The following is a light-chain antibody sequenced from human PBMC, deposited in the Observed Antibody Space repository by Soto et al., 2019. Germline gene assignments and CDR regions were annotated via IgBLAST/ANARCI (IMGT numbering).Light chain of an antibody. CDR2: EVS. J-gene: IGLJ1*01. Sequence: QSALTQPASVSGSPGQSITSSCTGTSSDVGGYNYVSWYQQHPGKAPKLMIYEVSNRPSGVSNRVSGSKSGNTASLTISGLQAEDEADYYCSSYTSSSPYVFGTGTKVTVL. CDR3: SSYTSSSPYV. CDR1: SSDVGGYNY. V-gene: IGLV2-14*01.